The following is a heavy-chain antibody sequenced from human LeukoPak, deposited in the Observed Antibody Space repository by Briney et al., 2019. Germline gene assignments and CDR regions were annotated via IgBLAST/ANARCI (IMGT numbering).Heavy chain of an antibody. V-gene: IGHV5-51*01. CDR3: ARPAGTTTQPFDY. CDR2: IYPGDSDT. J-gene: IGHJ4*02. CDR1: GYSFTSYW. Sequence: KYGESLKISCKGSGYSFTSYWIGWVRQLPGKGLEWMGIIYPGDSDTRYSPSFQGQVTISADKSISTAYLQWSSLKASDTAMYYCARPAGTTTQPFDYWGQGTLVTVSS. D-gene: IGHD1-1*01.